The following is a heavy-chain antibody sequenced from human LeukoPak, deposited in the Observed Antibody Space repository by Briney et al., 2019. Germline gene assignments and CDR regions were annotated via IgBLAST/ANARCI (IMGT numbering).Heavy chain of an antibody. CDR3: ARDPHAPTIFGVFDP. Sequence: SETLSLTCTVSGGSIRRYYWSWLRQPAGKGLEGIGRIYASGSTNYNPSLKSRVTMSVDTSKSQFSLKLISVTAADTAVYYCARDPHAPTIFGVFDPWGQGTLVTVSS. V-gene: IGHV4-4*07. J-gene: IGHJ5*02. CDR2: IYASGST. CDR1: GGSIRRYY. D-gene: IGHD3-3*01.